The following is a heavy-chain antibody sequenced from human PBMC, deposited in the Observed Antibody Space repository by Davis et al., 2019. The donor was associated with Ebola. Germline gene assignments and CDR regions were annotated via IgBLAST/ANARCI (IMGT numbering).Heavy chain of an antibody. V-gene: IGHV3-21*01. J-gene: IGHJ6*02. Sequence: GGSLRLSCAASGFTFSSYSMNWVRQAPGKGLEWVSSISSSSSYIYYADSVKGRFTISRDNAKNSLYLQMNSLRAEDTAVYYCARDLRTGQLVFYYYGMDVWGQGTTVTVSS. CDR3: ARDLRTGQLVFYYYGMDV. D-gene: IGHD6-13*01. CDR2: ISSSSSYI. CDR1: GFTFSSYS.